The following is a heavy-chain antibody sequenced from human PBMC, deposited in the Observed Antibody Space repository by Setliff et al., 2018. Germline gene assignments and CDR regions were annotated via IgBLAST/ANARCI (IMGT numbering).Heavy chain of an antibody. Sequence: ASVKVSCKVSGYTLTELSMHWVRQAPGKGLEWMGGFDPEDGETIYAQKFQGRVTMTEDTSTDTAYMELSSLRSEDTAVYYCATQPLQLELLGFDYWGQGTLVTVSS. CDR1: GYTLTELS. J-gene: IGHJ4*02. V-gene: IGHV1-24*01. D-gene: IGHD1-26*01. CDR2: FDPEDGET. CDR3: ATQPLQLELLGFDY.